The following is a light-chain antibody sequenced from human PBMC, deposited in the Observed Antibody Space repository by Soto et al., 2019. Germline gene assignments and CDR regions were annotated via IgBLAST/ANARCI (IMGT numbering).Light chain of an antibody. J-gene: IGLJ1*01. Sequence: QSVLTQPASVSGSPGQSITISCTGTSSDVGDYNYVSWYQQHPGKAPKLMIFDVSNRSSGVSNRFSGSKSGNTASLTISGLQAEDEAEYYCSSYTSSSTYVFGTGTKVTVL. V-gene: IGLV2-14*01. CDR1: SSDVGDYNY. CDR3: SSYTSSSTYV. CDR2: DVS.